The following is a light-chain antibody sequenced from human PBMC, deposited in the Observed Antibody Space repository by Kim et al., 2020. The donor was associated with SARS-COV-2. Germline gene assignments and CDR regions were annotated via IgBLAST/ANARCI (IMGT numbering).Light chain of an antibody. CDR3: SSYAGSNNLV. J-gene: IGLJ2*01. CDR1: SSDVGGYKY. Sequence: GQSVTTSCTGTSSDVGGYKYVSWYQQHPGKAPKLMIYEVSKRPSGVPDRFSGSKSGNTASLTVSGLQAEDEADYYCSSYAGSNNLVFGGGTQLTVL. V-gene: IGLV2-8*01. CDR2: EVS.